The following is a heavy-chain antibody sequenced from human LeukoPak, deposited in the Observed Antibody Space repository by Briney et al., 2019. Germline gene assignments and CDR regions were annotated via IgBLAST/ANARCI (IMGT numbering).Heavy chain of an antibody. Sequence: ASVKVSCRASGHTFTRNDMHCVRQAPGQRLEWMGWINTGNGNTKYSQKFQDRVTITRDTSANTAYMELSSLRSEDTAVYYCARGYCNSTSCYYFDFWGQGTLVTVSS. D-gene: IGHD2-2*01. J-gene: IGHJ4*02. CDR3: ARGYCNSTSCYYFDF. CDR2: INTGNGNT. CDR1: GHTFTRND. V-gene: IGHV1-3*04.